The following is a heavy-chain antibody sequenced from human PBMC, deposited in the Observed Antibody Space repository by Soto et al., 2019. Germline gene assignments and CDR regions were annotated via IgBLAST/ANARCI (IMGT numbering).Heavy chain of an antibody. Sequence: QVQLVESGGGVVQPGRSLRLSCAASGFTFSSYGMHWVRQAPGNGLEWVAVIWYDGSNKYYADSVKGRFTISRDNSKNTLYLQMNSLRAEDTAVYYCARTYGSGYYYYYYGMDVWGQGTTVTVSS. CDR2: IWYDGSNK. CDR1: GFTFSSYG. D-gene: IGHD3-10*01. J-gene: IGHJ6*02. CDR3: ARTYGSGYYYYYYGMDV. V-gene: IGHV3-33*01.